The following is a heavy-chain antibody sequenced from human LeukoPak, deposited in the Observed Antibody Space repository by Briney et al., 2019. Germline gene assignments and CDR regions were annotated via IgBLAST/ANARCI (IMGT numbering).Heavy chain of an antibody. CDR1: GYTFTSYD. D-gene: IGHD1-26*01. Sequence: GASVKVSCKASGYTFTSYDINWVRQATGQGLEWMGWMNPNSGNTGYAQKFQGRVTMTRNTSISTAYMELSSLRPEDTAVYYCARGNKLRGGYYYYMDVWGKGTTVTVSS. J-gene: IGHJ6*03. CDR2: MNPNSGNT. V-gene: IGHV1-8*01. CDR3: ARGNKLRGGYYYYMDV.